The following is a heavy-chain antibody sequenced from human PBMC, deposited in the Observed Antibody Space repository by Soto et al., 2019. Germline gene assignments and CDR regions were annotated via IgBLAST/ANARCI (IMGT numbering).Heavy chain of an antibody. D-gene: IGHD1-26*01. CDR3: ARDGTSGSYHRYFDY. CDR2: IIPIFGTA. CDR1: GGTFSSYA. J-gene: IGHJ4*02. Sequence: ASVKVSCKASGGTFSSYAISWVRQAPGQGLEWMGGIIPIFGTANYAQKFQGRVTITADESTSTAYMELSSLRSEDTAVYYCARDGTSGSYHRYFDYWGQGTLVTVSS. V-gene: IGHV1-69*13.